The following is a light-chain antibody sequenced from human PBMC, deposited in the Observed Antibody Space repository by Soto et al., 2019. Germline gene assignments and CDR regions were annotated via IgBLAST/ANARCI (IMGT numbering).Light chain of an antibody. V-gene: IGLV3-21*04. J-gene: IGLJ2*01. CDR1: NIGSKS. Sequence: SYELTQPPSVSVAPGKTARITCGGNNIGSKSVHWYQQKPGQAPVLVIYYDSDRPSGIPERFSGSNSGNTATLTISRVEAGYEADYYCQVWDRSSDVVFGGGTKLTVL. CDR2: YDS. CDR3: QVWDRSSDVV.